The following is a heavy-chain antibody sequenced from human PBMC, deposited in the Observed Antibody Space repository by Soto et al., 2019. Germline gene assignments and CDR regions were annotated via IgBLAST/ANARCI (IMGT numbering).Heavy chain of an antibody. J-gene: IGHJ6*02. D-gene: IGHD3-22*01. CDR3: ARAPRKGYYDSSGYYRYYYYYGMDV. Sequence: TSETLSLTCAVYGGSFIGYYWSWIRQPPGKGLEWIGEINHSGSTNYNPSLKSRVTISVDTSKNQFSLKLSSVTAADTAVYYCARAPRKGYYDSSGYYRYYYYYGMDVWGQGTTVTVSS. CDR2: INHSGST. CDR1: GGSFIGYY. V-gene: IGHV4-34*01.